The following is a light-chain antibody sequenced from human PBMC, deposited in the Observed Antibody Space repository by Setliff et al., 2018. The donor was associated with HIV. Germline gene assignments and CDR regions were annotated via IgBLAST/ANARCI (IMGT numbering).Light chain of an antibody. CDR1: SSDVGAYAY. CDR2: DVS. Sequence: QSALAQPASVSGSPGQSITISCTGTSSDVGAYAYVSWHQQPPGKVPKLMIYDVSNRPSGVSTRFSGSKSGNTASLTISGLQAEDEAHYYCISYRTTSTWVFGGGTQLTVL. V-gene: IGLV2-14*03. J-gene: IGLJ3*02. CDR3: ISYRTTSTWV.